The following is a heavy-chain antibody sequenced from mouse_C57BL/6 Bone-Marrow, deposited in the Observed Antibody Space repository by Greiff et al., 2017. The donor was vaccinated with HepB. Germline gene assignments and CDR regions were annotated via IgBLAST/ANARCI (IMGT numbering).Heavy chain of an antibody. D-gene: IGHD2-4*01. J-gene: IGHJ4*01. CDR3: TRDCDYGGYYYAMDY. Sequence: DVMLVESGEGLVKPGGSLKLSCAVSGFTFSSYAMSWVRQTPEKRLEWVAYISSGGDYIYYADTVKGRFTIARDNARNTLYLQMSSLKSEDTAMYYCTRDCDYGGYYYAMDYWGQGTSVTVSS. CDR1: GFTFSSYA. CDR2: ISSGGDYI. V-gene: IGHV5-9-1*02.